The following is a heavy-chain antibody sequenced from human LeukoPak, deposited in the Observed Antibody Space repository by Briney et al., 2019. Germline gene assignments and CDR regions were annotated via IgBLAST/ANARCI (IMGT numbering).Heavy chain of an antibody. CDR1: GYTFTSYD. CDR2: MNPNSGNT. CDR3: ARDMNYGFWSGYYDYYYYYGMDV. D-gene: IGHD3-3*01. J-gene: IGHJ6*02. V-gene: IGHV1-8*01. Sequence: ASVKVSSKASGYTFTSYDINWVRQATGQGLEWMGWMNPNSGNTGYAQKFQGRVTMTRNTSISTAYMELSSLRSEDTAVYYCARDMNYGFWSGYYDYYYYYGMDVWGQGTTVTASS.